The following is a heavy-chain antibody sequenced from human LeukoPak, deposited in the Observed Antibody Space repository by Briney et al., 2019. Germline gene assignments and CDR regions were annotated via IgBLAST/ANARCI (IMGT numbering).Heavy chain of an antibody. D-gene: IGHD2-2*02. CDR1: GGSISSGDYF. CDR2: IAYSGRT. CDR3: ATEYRQIDAFDI. J-gene: IGHJ3*02. Sequence: SVTLSLTCTVSGGSISSGDYFWSWIRQPPGRGLEWTGYIAYSGRTYYNPSLKSRVTISIDTSKNQVSLKLSSVTAADTAIYYCATEYRQIDAFDIWGQGTMVTVSS. V-gene: IGHV4-30-4*08.